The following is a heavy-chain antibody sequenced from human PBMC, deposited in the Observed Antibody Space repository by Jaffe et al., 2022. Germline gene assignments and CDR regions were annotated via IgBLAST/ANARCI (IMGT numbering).Heavy chain of an antibody. CDR2: ISYDGSNK. Sequence: QVQLVESGGGVVQPGRSLRLSCAASGFTFSSYGMHWVRQAPGKGLEWVAVISYDGSNKYYADSVKGRFTISRDNSKNTLYLQMNSLRAEDTAVYYCAKDHLEYSSGWYVFDYWGQGTLVTVSS. CDR1: GFTFSSYG. J-gene: IGHJ4*02. D-gene: IGHD6-19*01. V-gene: IGHV3-30*18. CDR3: AKDHLEYSSGWYVFDY.